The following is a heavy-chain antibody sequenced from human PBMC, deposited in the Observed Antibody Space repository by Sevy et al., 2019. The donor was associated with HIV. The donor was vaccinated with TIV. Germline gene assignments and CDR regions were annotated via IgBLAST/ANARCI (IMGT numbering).Heavy chain of an antibody. CDR2: ISYDGSNK. V-gene: IGHV3-30*18. J-gene: IGHJ6*02. Sequence: GGSLRLSCAASGFTFSSYGMHWVRQAPGKGLEWVAVISYDGSNKYYADSVKGRFTISRDNSKNTLYLQMNSLRAEDTAVYYCAKDRGLRAFEQQLGRYGMDVWGQGTTVTVSS. D-gene: IGHD6-13*01. CDR1: GFTFSSYG. CDR3: AKDRGLRAFEQQLGRYGMDV.